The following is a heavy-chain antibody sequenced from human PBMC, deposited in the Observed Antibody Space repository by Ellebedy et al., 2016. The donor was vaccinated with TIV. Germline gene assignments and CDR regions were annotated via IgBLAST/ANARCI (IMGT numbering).Heavy chain of an antibody. J-gene: IGHJ4*02. CDR2: IYHTGTT. Sequence: MPSETLSLTCSVSSYSISHGYYWGWIRQPPGKGLEWIARIYHTGTTYYSPSLESRVTISVDTSKNQFSLELSSVTAADTAVYYCARDTSRVPGFWGQGILVTVSS. D-gene: IGHD3-10*01. CDR3: ARDTSRVPGF. V-gene: IGHV4-38-2*02. CDR1: SYSISHGYY.